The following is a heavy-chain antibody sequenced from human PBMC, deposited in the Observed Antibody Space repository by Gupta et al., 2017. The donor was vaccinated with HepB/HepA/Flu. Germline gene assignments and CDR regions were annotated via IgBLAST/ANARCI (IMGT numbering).Heavy chain of an antibody. V-gene: IGHV3-21*01. CDR1: GFTFSSYS. J-gene: IGHJ3*02. Sequence: EVQLVESGGGLVKPGGSLRLSCAASGFTFSSYSMNWVRQAPGKGLEWVSSISSSSSYIYYADSVKGRFTISRDNAKNSLYLQMNSLRAEDTAVYYCARSSGVDVWVHAFDIWGQGTMVTVSS. D-gene: IGHD3-16*01. CDR2: ISSSSSYI. CDR3: ARSSGVDVWVHAFDI.